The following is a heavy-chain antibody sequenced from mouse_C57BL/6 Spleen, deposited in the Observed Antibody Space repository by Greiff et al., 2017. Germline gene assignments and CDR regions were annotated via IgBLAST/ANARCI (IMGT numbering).Heavy chain of an antibody. Sequence: EVHLVESGPGLVKPSQSLSLTCSVTGYSITSGYYWNWIRQFPGNKLEWMGYISYDGSNNYNPSLKNRISITRDTSKNQFFLKLNSVTTEDTATYYCAREVGRNYAMDYWGQGTSVTVSS. D-gene: IGHD4-1*01. V-gene: IGHV3-6*01. CDR1: GYSITSGYY. CDR3: AREVGRNYAMDY. J-gene: IGHJ4*01. CDR2: ISYDGSN.